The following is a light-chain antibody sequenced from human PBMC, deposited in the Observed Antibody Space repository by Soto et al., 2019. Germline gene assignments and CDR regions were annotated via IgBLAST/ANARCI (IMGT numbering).Light chain of an antibody. V-gene: IGKV1-27*01. Sequence: DVQVTQSPASLSASVGDRVNISCRTSRGIYNYLAWYQQKSGQIPKLLINAASSLQSGVPSRFSGSGSGTDFTLSISSLQPEDVATYYCQKYDSAPRTCGQGTKVEIK. CDR2: AAS. CDR3: QKYDSAPRT. J-gene: IGKJ1*01. CDR1: RGIYNY.